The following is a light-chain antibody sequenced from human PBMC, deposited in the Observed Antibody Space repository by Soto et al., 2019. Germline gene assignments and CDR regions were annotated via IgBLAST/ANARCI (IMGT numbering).Light chain of an antibody. Sequence: EIVMTQTPTALSVSPGGRATLSWRASQSISDTFAWYQQTPGQAPRLLIYGASRRATGFPARFSGSGSGTDFTLTIISLQAEDFALYCCQVSAFLPSPFGQGTRLAI. CDR1: QSISDT. V-gene: IGKV3-15*01. CDR2: GAS. CDR3: QVSAFLPSP. J-gene: IGKJ1*01.